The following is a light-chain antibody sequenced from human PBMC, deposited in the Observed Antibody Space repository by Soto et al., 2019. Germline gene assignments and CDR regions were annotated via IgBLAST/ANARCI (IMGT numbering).Light chain of an antibody. CDR1: QSVSSSY. Sequence: EIVLTQSPGTLSLSPGDRATLSCRASQSVSSSYLAWYQQKPGQTPRLLIYGASSRATGIPDRFSGSGSETDFTLTISRLEPEDFAVYYCQQFGNSPYTFGQGTKLDIK. CDR3: QQFGNSPYT. CDR2: GAS. J-gene: IGKJ2*01. V-gene: IGKV3-20*01.